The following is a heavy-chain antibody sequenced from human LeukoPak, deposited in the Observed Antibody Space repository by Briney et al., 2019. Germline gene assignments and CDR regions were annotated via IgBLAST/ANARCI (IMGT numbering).Heavy chain of an antibody. Sequence: SETLSLTCTVSGGSISSYYWSWIRQPPGKGLEWIGYIYYSGSTNYNPSLKSRVTISVDTSKNQFSLKLSSVTAADTAVYYCARVRYYYDSSGYYIGYWGQGTLVTVSS. CDR1: GGSISSYY. V-gene: IGHV4-59*01. J-gene: IGHJ4*02. CDR3: ARVRYYYDSSGYYIGY. D-gene: IGHD3-22*01. CDR2: IYYSGST.